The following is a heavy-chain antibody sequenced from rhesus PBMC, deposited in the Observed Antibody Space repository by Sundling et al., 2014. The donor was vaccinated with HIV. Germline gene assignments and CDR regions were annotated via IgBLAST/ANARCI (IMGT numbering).Heavy chain of an antibody. J-gene: IGHJ4*01. CDR1: GGSISESYR. CDR2: MYGGSTTT. Sequence: QVQLQESGPGLVKTSETLSLTCVVSGGSISESYRWSWIRQPPGKGLEWIGYMYGGSTTTNYNPSLKSRVTISKDTSQNQFSLKLSSVTAADTAIYYCARTGPWTGFYSFDYWGQGVLVTVSS. CDR3: ARTGPWTGFYSFDY. V-gene: IGHV4S10*01. D-gene: IGHD3-3*01.